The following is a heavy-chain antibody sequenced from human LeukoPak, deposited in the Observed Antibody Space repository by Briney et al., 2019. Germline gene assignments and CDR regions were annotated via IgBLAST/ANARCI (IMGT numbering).Heavy chain of an antibody. D-gene: IGHD4-23*01. CDR2: IIPIFGTA. CDR1: GGTFSSYA. J-gene: IGHJ5*02. Sequence: GASVKVSCKVSGGTFSSYAISWVRQAPGQGLEWMGGIIPIFGTANYAQKFQGRVAITTDESTSTAYMELSSLRSEDTAVYYCASADYGGNNWSDPWGQGTLVTVSS. CDR3: ASADYGGNNWSDP. V-gene: IGHV1-69*05.